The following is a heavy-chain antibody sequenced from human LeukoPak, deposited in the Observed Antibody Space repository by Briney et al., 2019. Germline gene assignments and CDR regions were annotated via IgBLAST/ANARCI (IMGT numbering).Heavy chain of an antibody. CDR3: ARLGIAVAGTGGY. CDR1: GGTFSSYA. J-gene: IGHJ4*02. D-gene: IGHD6-19*01. V-gene: IGHV1-69*01. CDR2: IIPIFGTA. Sequence: VASVKVSCKASGGTFSSYAISRVRQAPGQGLEWMGGIIPIFGTANYAQKFQGRVTITADESTSTAYMELSSLRSEDTAVYYCARLGIAVAGTGGYWGQGTLVTVSS.